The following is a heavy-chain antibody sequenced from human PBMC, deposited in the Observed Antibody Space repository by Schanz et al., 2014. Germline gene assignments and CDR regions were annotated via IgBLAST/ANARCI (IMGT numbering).Heavy chain of an antibody. CDR1: GFTFSPYW. D-gene: IGHD2-21*01. J-gene: IGHJ3*02. CDR2: INSDGTKR. Sequence: VQLVESGGGLVQPGGSLRLSCGSSGFTFSPYWMHWVRQAPGKGLEWVAFINSDGTKRFYADSVKSRFTISRDNSRNTLYLQMNSLRAEDTAVYYCARDGYSVVVISPTESFDIWGQGTMVTVSP. V-gene: IGHV3-33*08. CDR3: ARDGYSVVVISPTESFDI.